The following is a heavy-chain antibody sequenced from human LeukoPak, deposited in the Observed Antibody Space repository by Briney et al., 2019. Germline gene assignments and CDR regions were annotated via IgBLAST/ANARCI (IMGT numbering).Heavy chain of an antibody. D-gene: IGHD6-19*01. V-gene: IGHV1-2*02. CDR1: GYTFTANY. CDR2: INPIGGGT. CDR3: VRDLSRVAGTYYFDY. Sequence: RASVKVSCKASGYTFTANYIHWVRQAPGQGLEWMEWINPIGGGTFYAQKFRDRVTVTRDTSINTAYMELSRLRSDDTAVYYCVRDLSRVAGTYYFDYWGQGTLVTASS. J-gene: IGHJ4*02.